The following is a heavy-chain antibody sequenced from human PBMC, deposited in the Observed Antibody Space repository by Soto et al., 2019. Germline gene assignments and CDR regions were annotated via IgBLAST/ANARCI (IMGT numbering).Heavy chain of an antibody. D-gene: IGHD3-22*01. CDR3: TRKVYYDSTGYYGLDI. CDR2: IYYSGGT. Sequence: QVQLQESGPGLVKPSQTLSLTCTVSGDSISSGDYYWSWIRQPPGKGLEWIGYIYYSGGTYYVPSLKSRVTISVDTSKNQFSLRLRSVTAADTAVYYCTRKVYYDSTGYYGLDIWGQGTMVTVSS. J-gene: IGHJ3*02. CDR1: GDSISSGDYY. V-gene: IGHV4-30-4*01.